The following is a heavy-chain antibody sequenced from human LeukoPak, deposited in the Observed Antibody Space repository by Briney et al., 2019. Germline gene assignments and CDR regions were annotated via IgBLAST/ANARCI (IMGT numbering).Heavy chain of an antibody. V-gene: IGHV6-1*01. CDR2: TYYRSKWYN. CDR3: AREPITMVRGVIGRTLTRPGEAFDI. D-gene: IGHD3-10*01. J-gene: IGHJ3*02. Sequence: SQTLSLTCAISGDSVSSNSVAWNWIRQSPSRGLEWLGRTYYRSKWYNDYALSVKSRITINPDTPKNQFSLHLNSVTPEDTAVYYCAREPITMVRGVIGRTLTRPGEAFDIWGQGTMVTVSS. CDR1: GDSVSSNSVA.